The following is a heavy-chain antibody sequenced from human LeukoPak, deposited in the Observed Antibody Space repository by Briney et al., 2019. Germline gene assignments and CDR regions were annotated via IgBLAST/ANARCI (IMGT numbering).Heavy chain of an antibody. CDR2: IIPIFGTA. V-gene: IGHV1-69*13. CDR3: ARLGPFYDSSSYGDYNWFDP. J-gene: IGHJ5*02. Sequence: GASVKVSCKASGGTFSSYAISWVRQAPGQGLEWMGGIIPIFGTANHAQKFQGRVTITADESTSTAYMELSSLRSEDTAVYYCARLGPFYDSSSYGDYNWFDPWGQGTLVTVSS. CDR1: GGTFSSYA. D-gene: IGHD3-22*01.